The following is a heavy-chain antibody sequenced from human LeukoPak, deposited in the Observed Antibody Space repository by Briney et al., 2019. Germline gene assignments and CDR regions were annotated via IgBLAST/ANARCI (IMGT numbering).Heavy chain of an antibody. CDR3: ARQDPWRFFDY. V-gene: IGHV4-59*08. J-gene: IGHJ4*02. CDR2: IHSSGTT. CDR1: SGSINNYY. Sequence: SETLSLTCTVSSGSINNYYWSWIRQTPGKRLEWIGYIHSSGTTNYNPSLKSRVTISLDTSKNQFSLKVYSATVADTAVYYCARQDPWRFFDYWGQGTLVTVSS. D-gene: IGHD3-3*01.